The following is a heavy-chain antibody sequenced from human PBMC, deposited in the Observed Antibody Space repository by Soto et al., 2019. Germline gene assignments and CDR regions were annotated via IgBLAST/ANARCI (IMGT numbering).Heavy chain of an antibody. CDR2: INAGNGTT. J-gene: IGHJ4*02. D-gene: IGHD6-19*01. CDR3: ARDLGGWTYY. V-gene: IGHV1-3*05. CDR1: GNTSISYA. Sequence: QVQLVQPGAQEKKPGASVKVSCKASGNTSISYAIKWVAPPPGKRLEWMGWINAGNGTTNNSQKFKGRVTITSDTSASTDYMELSSLRSEDTAVYYCARDLGGWTYYWGQGPLVTVSS.